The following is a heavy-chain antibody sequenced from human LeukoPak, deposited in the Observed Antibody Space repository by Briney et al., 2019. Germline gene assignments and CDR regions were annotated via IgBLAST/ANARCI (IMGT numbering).Heavy chain of an antibody. V-gene: IGHV4-31*03. CDR1: GHSIINSYY. Sequence: SETLSLTCTVSGHSIINSYYWSWIRQHPGKGLGWIGYIYYSGSTYYNPSLKSRVTISVDRSKNQFSLKLSSVTAADTAVYYCARRPGGDIVVVPAAMGFDYWGQGTLVTVSS. CDR3: ARRPGGDIVVVPAAMGFDY. D-gene: IGHD2-2*01. CDR2: IYYSGST. J-gene: IGHJ4*02.